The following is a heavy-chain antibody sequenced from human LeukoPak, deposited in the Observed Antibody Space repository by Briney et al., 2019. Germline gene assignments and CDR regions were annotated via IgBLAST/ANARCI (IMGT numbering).Heavy chain of an antibody. V-gene: IGHV1-18*01. Sequence: EASVKVSCKASGYTFTSYGISWVRQAPGQGLEWMGWISAYNGNTNYAQKLQGRVTMTTDTSTSTAYMELRSLRSDDTAVYYCARDRVVVPAAIYFNAFDIWGQGTMVTVSS. J-gene: IGHJ3*02. D-gene: IGHD2-2*01. CDR2: ISAYNGNT. CDR1: GYTFTSYG. CDR3: ARDRVVVPAAIYFNAFDI.